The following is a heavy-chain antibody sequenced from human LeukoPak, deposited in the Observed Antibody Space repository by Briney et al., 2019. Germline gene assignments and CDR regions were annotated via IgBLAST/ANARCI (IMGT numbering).Heavy chain of an antibody. CDR3: AKDGSSGYHDAFDI. CDR1: GFTFSSYE. J-gene: IGHJ3*02. CDR2: ISSSGSTI. V-gene: IGHV3-48*03. D-gene: IGHD3-22*01. Sequence: GGSLRLSCAASGFTFSSYEMNWVRQAPGKGLEWVSYISSSGSTIYYADSVKGRFTISRDNAKNSLYLQMNSLRAEDTAVYYCAKDGSSGYHDAFDIWGQGTMVTVSS.